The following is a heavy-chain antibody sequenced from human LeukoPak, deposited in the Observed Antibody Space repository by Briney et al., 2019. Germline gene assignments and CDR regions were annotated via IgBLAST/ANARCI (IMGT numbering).Heavy chain of an antibody. CDR3: ARGSEPSGSNAFDI. CDR2: IIPILGIA. V-gene: IGHV1-69*04. D-gene: IGHD3-10*01. J-gene: IGHJ3*02. Sequence: SVKVSCKASGGTFSSYAISWVRQAPGQGLEWMGRIIPILGIANYAQKFQGRVTITADKSTSTAYMELSSLRSEDAAVYYCARGSEPSGSNAFDIWGQGTMATVSS. CDR1: GGTFSSYA.